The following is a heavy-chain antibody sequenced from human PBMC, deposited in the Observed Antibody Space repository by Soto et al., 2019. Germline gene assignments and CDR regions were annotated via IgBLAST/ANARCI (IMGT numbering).Heavy chain of an antibody. V-gene: IGHV3-74*01. J-gene: IGHJ4*02. D-gene: IGHD1-1*01. CDR2: IKSDGISA. CDR1: GFTFSSYW. Sequence: PGGSLRLSCAASGFTFSSYWMYWVRQAPGKGLVWVSRIKSDGISATYADSVKGRFTISRDNAKNALYLQMNSLRAEDTAVYYCARGYNLGSIDYWGQGTQVTVSS. CDR3: ARGYNLGSIDY.